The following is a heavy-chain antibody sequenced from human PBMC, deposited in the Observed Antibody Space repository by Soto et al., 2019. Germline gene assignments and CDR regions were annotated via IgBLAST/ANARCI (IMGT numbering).Heavy chain of an antibody. D-gene: IGHD6-13*01. J-gene: IGHJ3*02. CDR2: INPSGGST. Sequence: AASVKVSCKASGYTFTSYYMHWVRQAPGQGLEWMGIINPSGGSTSYAQKFQGRVTMTRDTSTSTVYMELSSLRSEDTAVYYCAREGAAAGPVDAFDIWGQGTMVTVSS. V-gene: IGHV1-46*01. CDR1: GYTFTSYY. CDR3: AREGAAAGPVDAFDI.